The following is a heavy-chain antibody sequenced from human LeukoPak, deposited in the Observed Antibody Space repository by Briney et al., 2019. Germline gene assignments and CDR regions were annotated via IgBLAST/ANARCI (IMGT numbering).Heavy chain of an antibody. D-gene: IGHD2-15*01. V-gene: IGHV3-48*04. Sequence: PGGSLRLSCAASGFTFSSYSMNWVRQAPGKGLEWVSYISSSSSTIYYADSVKGRFTISRDNAKNSLYLQMNSLRAEDTAVYYCARDQGSGYYGMDVWGQGTTVTVSS. CDR1: GFTFSSYS. CDR3: ARDQGSGYYGMDV. CDR2: ISSSSSTI. J-gene: IGHJ6*02.